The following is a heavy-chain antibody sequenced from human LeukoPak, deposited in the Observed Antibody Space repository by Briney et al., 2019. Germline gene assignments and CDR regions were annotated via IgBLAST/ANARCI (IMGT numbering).Heavy chain of an antibody. J-gene: IGHJ5*02. D-gene: IGHD3-3*01. CDR2: IKRKTGEGTT. CDR3: TDTSNAYYDFWSGVAYNWFDP. Sequence: GGSLRLSCAASGFTFRNAWMSWVRQAPGKGLEWVGHIKRKTGEGTTDYAAPVKGRFNISRDDSKNTLYLQMNSLKTEDTAVYYCTDTSNAYYDFWSGVAYNWFDPWGQGTLVTVSS. CDR1: GFTFRNAW. V-gene: IGHV3-15*01.